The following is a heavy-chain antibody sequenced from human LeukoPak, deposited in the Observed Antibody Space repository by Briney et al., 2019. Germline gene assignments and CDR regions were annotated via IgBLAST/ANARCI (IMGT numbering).Heavy chain of an antibody. CDR1: GGSISSYY. CDR3: ARVTGYVMEDYFDY. V-gene: IGHV4-59*01. CDR2: IYNSGST. J-gene: IGHJ4*02. D-gene: IGHD6-13*01. Sequence: SETLSLTCTVSGGSISSYYWSWIRQPPGKGLEWIGYIYNSGSTNYNPSLKSRVTIPVDTSKNQFSLRLSSVTAADTAVYYCARVTGYVMEDYFDYWGQGTLVTVSS.